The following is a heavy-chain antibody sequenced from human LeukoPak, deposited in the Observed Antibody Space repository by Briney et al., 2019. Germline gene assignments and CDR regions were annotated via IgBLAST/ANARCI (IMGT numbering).Heavy chain of an antibody. CDR2: ISAYNGNT. CDR1: GYTFTSYG. Sequence: GASVKVSCKASGYTFTSYGISWVRQAPGQGLEWMGWISAYNGNTNYAQKLQGRVTMTTDTSTSTAYMELRGLRSDDTAVYYCARDIAHREQLWLEEGSQFDYWGQGTLVTVSS. V-gene: IGHV1-18*01. D-gene: IGHD5-18*01. J-gene: IGHJ4*02. CDR3: ARDIAHREQLWLEEGSQFDY.